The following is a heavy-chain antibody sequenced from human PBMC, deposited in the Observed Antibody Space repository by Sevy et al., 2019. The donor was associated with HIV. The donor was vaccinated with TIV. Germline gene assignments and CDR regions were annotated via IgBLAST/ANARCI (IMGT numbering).Heavy chain of an antibody. CDR3: AKDLLPYGSGSYPLDY. Sequence: GGSLRLSCAASGFRFEDYGMHLGRRAPGKGLEWVSGIGWNSGSVGYAVSVKGRFTISRDNAKNLLYLQMNSLTSEDTALYYCAKDLLPYGSGSYPLDYWGQGTVVTVSS. CDR2: IGWNSGSV. D-gene: IGHD3-10*01. J-gene: IGHJ4*02. V-gene: IGHV3-9*01. CDR1: GFRFEDYG.